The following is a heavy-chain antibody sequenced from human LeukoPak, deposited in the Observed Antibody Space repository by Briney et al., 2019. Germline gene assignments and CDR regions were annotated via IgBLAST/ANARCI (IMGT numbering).Heavy chain of an antibody. CDR2: IYYSGST. Sequence: SETLSLTCTVSGGSISSSSYYWGWIRQPPGKGLEWIGSIYYSGSTYYNPSLKSRVTISVDTSKNQFSLKLSSVTAADTAVYYCASLKYYDFWSGLISPNWFDPWGQGTLVTVSS. D-gene: IGHD3-3*01. V-gene: IGHV4-39*07. CDR3: ASLKYYDFWSGLISPNWFDP. CDR1: GGSISSSSYY. J-gene: IGHJ5*02.